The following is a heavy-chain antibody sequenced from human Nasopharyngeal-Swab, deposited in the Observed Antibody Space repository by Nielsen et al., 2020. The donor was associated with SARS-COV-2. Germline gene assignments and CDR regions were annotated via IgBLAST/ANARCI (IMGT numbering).Heavy chain of an antibody. CDR3: ARGPVRYDFWSGYYCGFDY. J-gene: IGHJ4*02. CDR1: GGSFSGSY. CDR2: IHHSGST. Sequence: SETLSLTCAVYGGSFSGSYWSWIRQPPGKGLEWIGEIHHSGSTDYNPSLKSRVTISVDTSKNQFSLKLSSVTAADTAVFYCARGPVRYDFWSGYYCGFDYWGQGTLVTVSS. V-gene: IGHV4-34*01. D-gene: IGHD3-3*01.